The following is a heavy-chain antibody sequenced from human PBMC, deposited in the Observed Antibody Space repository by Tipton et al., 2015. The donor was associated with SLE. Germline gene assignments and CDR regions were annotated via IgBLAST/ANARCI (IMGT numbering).Heavy chain of an antibody. CDR1: GYTFTDYY. V-gene: IGHV1-2*02. Sequence: QSGAEVKKPGASVKVSCKASGYTFTDYYIHWVRQAPGQGLEWMGWINCNTGVTNYAQRFQGRVTIASDTSIGTVHMELRRLTSDDTAVYYCASPSSPSYFYYGVDVWGQGTTVTVSS. D-gene: IGHD6-6*01. CDR2: INCNTGVT. CDR3: ASPSSPSYFYYGVDV. J-gene: IGHJ6*02.